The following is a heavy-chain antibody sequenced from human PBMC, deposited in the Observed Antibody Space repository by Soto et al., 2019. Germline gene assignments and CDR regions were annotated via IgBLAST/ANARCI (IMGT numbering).Heavy chain of an antibody. CDR2: IYYSGST. D-gene: IGHD3-22*01. Sequence: SETLSLTSTVSGGSISSSSYYWGWIRQPPGKGLEWIGSIYYSGSTYYNPSLKSRVTISVNTSKNQFSLKLSSVTAADTAVYYCARLEATMIVVVWGQGTLVTVSS. J-gene: IGHJ4*02. CDR1: GGSISSSSYY. V-gene: IGHV4-39*01. CDR3: ARLEATMIVVV.